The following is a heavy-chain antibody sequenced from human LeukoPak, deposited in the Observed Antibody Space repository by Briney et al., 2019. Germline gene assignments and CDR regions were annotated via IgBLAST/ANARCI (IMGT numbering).Heavy chain of an antibody. CDR3: ARRYCSGGSCYSGHNWFDP. Sequence: ASVKVSCKASGYTFTSYGISWVRQAPGQGLEWMGWISAYNGNTNYAQKLQGRVTMTTDTSTSTAYMELRSLRSDDTAVYYCARRYCSGGSCYSGHNWFDPWGQGTLVTVSS. CDR2: ISAYNGNT. CDR1: GYTFTSYG. V-gene: IGHV1-18*01. J-gene: IGHJ5*02. D-gene: IGHD2-15*01.